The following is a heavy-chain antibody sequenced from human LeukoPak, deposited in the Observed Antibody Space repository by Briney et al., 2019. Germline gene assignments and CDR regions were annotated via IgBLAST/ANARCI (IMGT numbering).Heavy chain of an antibody. CDR1: GDTFTRYD. J-gene: IGHJ1*01. CDR2: MNTKSGNT. D-gene: IGHD2-21*01. CDR3: ARGPPPYCGGDCCYSLLYLHH. V-gene: IGHV1-8*01. Sequence: GASVKVSCKASGDTFTRYDINWVRLATGQGLEWMGWMNTKSGNTGYAQKFQGRVTMTRDTSISTAYLELTTLRSDDTAVYYCARGPPPYCGGDCCYSLLYLHHSGQGTLVTVSS.